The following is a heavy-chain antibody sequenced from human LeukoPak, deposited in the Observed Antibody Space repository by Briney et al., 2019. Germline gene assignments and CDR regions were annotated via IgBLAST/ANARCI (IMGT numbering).Heavy chain of an antibody. V-gene: IGHV1-69*01. CDR1: GGTFSSYA. CDR3: ARSAFRYCSGGSCYSMFMLGRDYYGMDV. J-gene: IGHJ6*02. Sequence: SVKVSCKASGGTFSSYAISWMRQAPGQGLEWMGGIIPIFGTANYAQKFQGRVTITADESTSTAYMELNSLRAEDTAVYYCARSAFRYCSGGSCYSMFMLGRDYYGMDVWGQGTTVTVSS. CDR2: IIPIFGTA. D-gene: IGHD2-15*01.